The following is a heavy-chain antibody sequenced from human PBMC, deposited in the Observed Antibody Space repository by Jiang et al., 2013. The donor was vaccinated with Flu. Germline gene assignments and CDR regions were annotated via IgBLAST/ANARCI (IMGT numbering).Heavy chain of an antibody. V-gene: IGHV4-39*01. Sequence: PGLVKPSETLSLTCTVSGGSISSNAHYWGWIRQPPGKGLEWIGNIYYTGGTYYNASVKSRLTMSVDASKNQFFLEMTSVIAADTAVYYCARLPMASRGPYWYFDLWGRGTL. J-gene: IGHJ2*01. CDR1: GGSISSNAHY. CDR3: ARLPMASRGPYWYFDL. D-gene: IGHD3-10*01. CDR2: IYYTGGT.